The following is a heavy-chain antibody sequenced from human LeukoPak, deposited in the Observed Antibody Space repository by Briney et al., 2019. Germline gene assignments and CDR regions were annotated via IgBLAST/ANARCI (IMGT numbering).Heavy chain of an antibody. CDR3: AKQRAGSAWFTLDY. D-gene: IGHD6-19*01. Sequence: GGSLRLSCVVSGFSVSNNYIIWVRQAPGNGLERVSVIYGDGRTSHSASVRGRFTISRDNSKNTLYLQMSSLRAEDTALYYCAKQRAGSAWFTLDYWGPGTLVTVSS. CDR1: GFSVSNNY. J-gene: IGHJ4*02. CDR2: IYGDGRT. V-gene: IGHV3-53*01.